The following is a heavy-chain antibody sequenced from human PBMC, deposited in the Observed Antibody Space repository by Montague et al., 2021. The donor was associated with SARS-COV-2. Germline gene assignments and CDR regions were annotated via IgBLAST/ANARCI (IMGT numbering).Heavy chain of an antibody. CDR3: ARHPSYSSGWYDWFDP. J-gene: IGHJ5*02. D-gene: IGHD6-19*01. CDR2: IFYSGNT. V-gene: IGHV4-59*08. Sequence: SETLSLTCTVSGGSISSYYWSWIRQPPGKGLEWIGYIFYSGNTXXXPSXXXRVTISIDTSKKQFSLKLRSVTAADTAVYYCARHPSYSSGWYDWFDPWGQGTLVTVSS. CDR1: GGSISSYY.